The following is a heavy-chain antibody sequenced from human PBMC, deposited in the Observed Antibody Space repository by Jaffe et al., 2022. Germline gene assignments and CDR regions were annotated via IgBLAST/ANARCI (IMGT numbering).Heavy chain of an antibody. CDR3: AKADRGYCSGTLCYSFDY. D-gene: IGHD2-15*01. CDR1: GFTFGSFA. V-gene: IGHV3-23*01. CDR2: ITGGGGNT. J-gene: IGHJ4*02. Sequence: EVQLLESGGGLVQPGGSLRLSCAASGFTFGSFAMSWVRQAPGKGLELVSLITGGGGNTYNADSVKGRFTISRDNSKNTLYLQMNSLRAEDTAVYYCAKADRGYCSGTLCYSFDYWGQGTLVTVSS.